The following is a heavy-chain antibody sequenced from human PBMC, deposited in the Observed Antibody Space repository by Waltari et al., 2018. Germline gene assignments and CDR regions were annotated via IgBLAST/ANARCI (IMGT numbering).Heavy chain of an antibody. CDR3: ARGGRSSFGGNYYCDY. Sequence: QVQLQQWGAGLLKPSETLSLTCAVYGGSFSGYYWSWIRQPPGKGLEWSGEINHSGSTNYNPSLKSRVTISVDTSKNQFSLKLSSVTAADTAVYYCARGGRSSFGGNYYCDYWGQGTLVTVSS. CDR1: GGSFSGYY. J-gene: IGHJ4*02. D-gene: IGHD3-16*01. CDR2: INHSGST. V-gene: IGHV4-34*01.